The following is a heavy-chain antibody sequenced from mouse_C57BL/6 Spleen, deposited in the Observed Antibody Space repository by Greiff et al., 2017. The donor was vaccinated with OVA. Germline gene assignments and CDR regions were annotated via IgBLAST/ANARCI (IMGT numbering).Heavy chain of an antibody. Sequence: EVKLVESGGGLVKPGGSLKLSCAASGFTFCDYGMHWVRQAPEKGLEWVAYISSGSSTIYYADTVKGRFTISRDNAKNTLFLQMTSLRSEDTAMYYRARQRAMDYWGQGTSVTVSS. J-gene: IGHJ4*01. CDR1: GFTFCDYG. CDR3: ARQRAMDY. CDR2: ISSGSSTI. V-gene: IGHV5-17*01.